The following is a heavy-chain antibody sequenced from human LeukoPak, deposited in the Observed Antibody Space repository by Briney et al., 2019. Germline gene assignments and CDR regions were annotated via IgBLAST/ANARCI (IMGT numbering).Heavy chain of an antibody. J-gene: IGHJ4*02. Sequence: GGSPRLSCAASGFTFSSYWMSWVRQAPGKGLEWVSAISGSGGSTYYADSVKGRFTISRDNSKNTLYLQMNSLRAEDTAVYYCANHMTRYYFDYWGQGTLVTVSS. CDR1: GFTFSSYW. D-gene: IGHD2-21*01. CDR2: ISGSGGST. CDR3: ANHMTRYYFDY. V-gene: IGHV3-23*01.